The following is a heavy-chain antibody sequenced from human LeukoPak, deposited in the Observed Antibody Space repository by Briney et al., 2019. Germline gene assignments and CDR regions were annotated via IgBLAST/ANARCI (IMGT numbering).Heavy chain of an antibody. CDR2: IYHSGST. J-gene: IGHJ4*02. CDR3: ARHNPSTSCYDY. Sequence: SETLSLTCTVSGGSISSSSYYWGWIRQPPGKGLEWIGSIYHSGSTYYNPSLKSRVTISVDTSKNQFSLKLSSVTAADTAVYYCARHNPSTSCYDYWGQGTLVTVSS. CDR1: GGSISSSSYY. D-gene: IGHD2-2*01. V-gene: IGHV4-39*01.